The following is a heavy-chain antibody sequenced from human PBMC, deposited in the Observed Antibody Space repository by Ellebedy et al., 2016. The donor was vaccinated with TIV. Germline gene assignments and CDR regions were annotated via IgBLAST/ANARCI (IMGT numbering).Heavy chain of an antibody. J-gene: IGHJ4*02. V-gene: IGHV4-38-2*02. CDR1: GSSISSGYY. D-gene: IGHD4-17*01. CDR3: ARGGDYVLVDY. CDR2: IYYSGSA. Sequence: GSLRLSCSVSGSSISSGYYWGWIRQPPGKGLEWIGYIYYSGSANYNPSLKSRVTISVDTSKNQFSLKLSPVTAADTAVYYCARGGDYVLVDYWGQGTLVTVSS.